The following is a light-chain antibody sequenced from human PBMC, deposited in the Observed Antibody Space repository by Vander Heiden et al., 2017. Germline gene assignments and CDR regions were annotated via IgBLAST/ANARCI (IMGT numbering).Light chain of an antibody. CDR2: AAS. V-gene: IGKV1-39*01. CDR1: QSSSSY. CDR3: QQSYSTPLT. Sequence: DIHMTQSPSSLSASVRDRVTITCRASQSSSSYLNWYQQKQGKAPKLLIYAASSLQSGVTSRVSGSGSGTDFTITISSLQPEDVATYYCQQSYSTPLTFGGGTKVEIK. J-gene: IGKJ4*01.